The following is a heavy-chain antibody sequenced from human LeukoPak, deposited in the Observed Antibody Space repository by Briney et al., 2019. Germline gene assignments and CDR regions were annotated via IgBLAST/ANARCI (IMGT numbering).Heavy chain of an antibody. Sequence: GGSLRLSCAASGFTFSTYGMHWVRQAPGKGLEWVAAISHDGSNKYYADSVTGRFSISRDNSKNTLFLQMNSLRAEDTAVYFCAKEPKAVLITPSLGDWGQGTLVTVSS. CDR2: ISHDGSNK. V-gene: IGHV3-30*18. D-gene: IGHD3-22*01. J-gene: IGHJ4*02. CDR3: AKEPKAVLITPSLGD. CDR1: GFTFSTYG.